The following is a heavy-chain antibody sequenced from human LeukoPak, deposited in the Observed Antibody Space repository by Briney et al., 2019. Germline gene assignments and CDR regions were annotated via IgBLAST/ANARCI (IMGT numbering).Heavy chain of an antibody. CDR2: ISGSGGST. J-gene: IGHJ3*02. Sequence: GGSLRLSCAASGFTFSSYAMSWVRRAPGKGLEWISGISGSGGSTYYADSVKGRFTISRDNSKNTLNLQMNSLRAEDTAVYYCAKGVSGYAFDIWGQGTMVTVSS. CDR1: GFTFSSYA. CDR3: AKGVSGYAFDI. D-gene: IGHD6-25*01. V-gene: IGHV3-23*01.